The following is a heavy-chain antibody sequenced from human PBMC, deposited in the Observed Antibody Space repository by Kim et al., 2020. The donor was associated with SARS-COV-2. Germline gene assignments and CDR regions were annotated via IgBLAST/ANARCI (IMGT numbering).Heavy chain of an antibody. CDR3: AKDICSSTSCPYYYYYGMDG. J-gene: IGHJ6*02. CDR1: AFRFEDYA. Sequence: GGSLRLSCVASAFRFEDYAIQWVRQVPGKGLEWISLISADGSNTNYADSVKGRFTVSRDNNKNSVSLQMNSLRKEDTAFYYCAKDICSSTSCPYYYYYGMDGWGQGTTVIVSS. V-gene: IGHV3-43*02. D-gene: IGHD2-2*01. CDR2: ISADGSNT.